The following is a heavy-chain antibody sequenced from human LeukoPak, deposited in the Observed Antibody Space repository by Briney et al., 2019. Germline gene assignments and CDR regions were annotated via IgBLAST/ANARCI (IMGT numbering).Heavy chain of an antibody. CDR1: GFTFSSYS. CDR2: ISSSSSYI. D-gene: IGHD3-3*01. CDR3: ASTIFGVVSEGSFDY. V-gene: IGHV3-21*01. Sequence: GGSLRLSCAASGFTFSSYSMNWVRQAPGKGLEWVSSISSSSSYIYYADSVKGRFTISRDNAKNSLYLQMNSLRAEDTAVYYCASTIFGVVSEGSFDYWGQGTLVTVSS. J-gene: IGHJ4*02.